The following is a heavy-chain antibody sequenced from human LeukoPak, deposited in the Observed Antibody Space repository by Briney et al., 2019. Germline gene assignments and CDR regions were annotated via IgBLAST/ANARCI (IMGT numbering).Heavy chain of an antibody. CDR1: GYTFTCYG. Sequence: ASVEVSCKASGYTFTCYGISWVRQAPGQGLEWMGWISAYNGNTNYAQKLQGRVTMTTDTSTSTAYMELRSLRSDDTAVYYCARGEQQLVVGFDIWGQGTMVSVSS. CDR2: ISAYNGNT. D-gene: IGHD6-13*01. J-gene: IGHJ3*02. V-gene: IGHV1-18*01. CDR3: ARGEQQLVVGFDI.